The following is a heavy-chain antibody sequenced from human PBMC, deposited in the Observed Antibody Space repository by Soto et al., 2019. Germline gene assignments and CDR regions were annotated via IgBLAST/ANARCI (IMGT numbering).Heavy chain of an antibody. V-gene: IGHV3-21*01. CDR2: ISSSSSYI. Sequence: EVQLVESGGGLVKPGGSLRLSCAASGFTFSSYSMNWVRQAPGKGLEWVSSISSSSSYIYYADSVKGRLTISRDNAKNSLYLQMNSLRAEDTAVYYCARDSEAGAFDYWGQGTLVTVSS. D-gene: IGHD1-26*01. CDR1: GFTFSSYS. CDR3: ARDSEAGAFDY. J-gene: IGHJ4*02.